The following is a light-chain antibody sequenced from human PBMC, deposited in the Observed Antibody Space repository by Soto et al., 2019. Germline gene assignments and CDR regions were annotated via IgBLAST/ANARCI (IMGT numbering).Light chain of an antibody. J-gene: IGKJ1*01. V-gene: IGKV3-20*01. CDR1: ENVDIN. CDR3: QQYGSSGT. CDR2: GAS. Sequence: ETVLSPSPGTMSPSPGDSVTLSCRASENVDINLAWYQQKPGQAPRLLIYGASNRATGIPDRFSGSGSGTDFTLTISRLEPEDFAVYYCQQYGSSGTFGQGTKVDIK.